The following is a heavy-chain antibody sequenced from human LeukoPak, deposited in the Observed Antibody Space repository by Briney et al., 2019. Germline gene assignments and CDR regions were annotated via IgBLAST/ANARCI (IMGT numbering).Heavy chain of an antibody. CDR3: ARESGIAVAGLDY. CDR2: IIPIFGTA. J-gene: IGHJ4*02. D-gene: IGHD6-19*01. CDR1: GGTFSSYA. V-gene: IGHV1-69*05. Sequence: SVKVSCKASGGTFSSYAISWVRQAPGQGLEWMGRIIPIFGTANYAQKFQGRVTITTDESTSTAYMELSSLRSEDTAVHYCARESGIAVAGLDYWGQGTLVTVSS.